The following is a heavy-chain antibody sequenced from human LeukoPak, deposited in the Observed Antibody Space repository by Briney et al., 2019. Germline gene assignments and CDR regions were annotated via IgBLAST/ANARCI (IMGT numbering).Heavy chain of an antibody. CDR2: INKRRSEI. D-gene: IGHD3-16*02. CDR1: GFTFSNHW. CDR3: VRRYMATSAEDFDY. J-gene: IGHJ4*02. Sequence: GGSLRLSCAPSGFTFSNHWMTWVRQAPGKGLEWVANINKRRSEIYYVDSVRGRFTISRDNAKNSLFLQMNTQRAEDTAVYYCVRRYMATSAEDFDYWGQGTLVTVFS. V-gene: IGHV3-7*01.